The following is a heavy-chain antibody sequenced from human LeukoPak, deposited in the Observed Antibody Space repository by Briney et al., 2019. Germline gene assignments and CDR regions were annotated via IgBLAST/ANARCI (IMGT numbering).Heavy chain of an antibody. V-gene: IGHV1-2*02. Sequence: EASVKVSCKASGYTFTGYYMHWVRQAPGQGLEWMGWINPNSGGTNYAQKFQGRVTMTRDMSTSTVYMELSSLRSEDTAVYYCSRNPYSSGWSGDYWGQGTLVTVSS. CDR2: INPNSGGT. D-gene: IGHD6-19*01. CDR1: GYTFTGYY. J-gene: IGHJ4*02. CDR3: SRNPYSSGWSGDY.